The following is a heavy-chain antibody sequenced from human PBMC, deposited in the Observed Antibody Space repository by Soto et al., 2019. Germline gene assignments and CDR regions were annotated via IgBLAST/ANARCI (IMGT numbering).Heavy chain of an antibody. D-gene: IGHD2-21*02. CDR1: GGTFSSYT. CDR2: IIPILGIA. CDR3: ARGYCGGDCYSEYYFDY. V-gene: IGHV1-69*02. Sequence: QVQLVQSGAEVKKPGSSVKVSCKASGGTFSSYTISWVRQAPGQGLEWMGRIIPILGIANYAQKFQGRVTITADKSXSXXYMELSSLRSEDTAVYYCARGYCGGDCYSEYYFDYWGQGTLVTVSS. J-gene: IGHJ4*02.